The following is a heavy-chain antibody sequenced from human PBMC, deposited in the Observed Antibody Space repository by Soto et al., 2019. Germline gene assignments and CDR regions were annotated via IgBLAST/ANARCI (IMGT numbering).Heavy chain of an antibody. J-gene: IGHJ6*02. Sequence: SETLSLTCTVSGGSISSGDYYWSWIRQPPGKGLEWIGYIYYSGSTYYNPSLKSRVTISVDTSKNQFSLKLSSVTAADTAVYYCARERVVVAPTPEKKSYYYYGMDVWGQGTTVTVSS. CDR3: ARERVVVAPTPEKKSYYYYGMDV. D-gene: IGHD2-15*01. CDR1: GGSISSGDYY. CDR2: IYYSGST. V-gene: IGHV4-30-4*01.